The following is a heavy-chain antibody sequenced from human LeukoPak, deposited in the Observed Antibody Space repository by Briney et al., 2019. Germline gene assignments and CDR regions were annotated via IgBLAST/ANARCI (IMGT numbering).Heavy chain of an antibody. D-gene: IGHD5-24*01. J-gene: IGHJ4*02. Sequence: PSETLSLTCTVSGYSISSGYYWGWIRQPPGKGLEWIGSIYHSGSTYYNPSLKSRVTILVDTSKNQFSLKLSSVTAADTAVYYCASGQVEWLQSLTGNYYFDYWGQGTLVTVSS. CDR3: ASGQVEWLQSLTGNYYFDY. V-gene: IGHV4-38-2*02. CDR2: IYHSGST. CDR1: GYSISSGYY.